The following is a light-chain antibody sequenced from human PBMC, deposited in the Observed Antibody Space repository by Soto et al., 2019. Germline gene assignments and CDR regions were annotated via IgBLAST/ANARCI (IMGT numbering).Light chain of an antibody. J-gene: IGKJ1*01. V-gene: IGKV3-15*01. CDR1: QSVNIY. CDR3: QQYSKWPT. Sequence: EIVMTQSPATLSLSPGERATLSFRASQSVNIYLAWYQQKPGQAPRLLIYGASTRATGIPARFSGSGTGTDFTLTISSLQSEDFAVYYCQQYSKWPTFGRGTKVDIK. CDR2: GAS.